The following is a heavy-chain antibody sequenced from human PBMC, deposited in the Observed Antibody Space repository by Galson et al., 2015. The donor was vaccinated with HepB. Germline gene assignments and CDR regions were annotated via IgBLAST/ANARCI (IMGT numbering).Heavy chain of an antibody. D-gene: IGHD6-6*01. CDR3: ARGSAARLGGIYYYYYMDV. Sequence: SVKVSCKASGGTFSSYAISWVRQAPGQGLEWMGGIIPIFGTANYAQKFQGRVTITADESTSTAYMELSSLRSEDTAVYYCARGSAARLGGIYYYYYMDVWGKGTTVTVSS. V-gene: IGHV1-69*13. J-gene: IGHJ6*03. CDR1: GGTFSSYA. CDR2: IIPIFGTA.